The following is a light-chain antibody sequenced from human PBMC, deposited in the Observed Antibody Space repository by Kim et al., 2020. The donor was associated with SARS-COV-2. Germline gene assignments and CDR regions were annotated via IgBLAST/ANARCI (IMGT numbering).Light chain of an antibody. V-gene: IGKV1-27*01. J-gene: IGKJ3*01. CDR2: AAS. CDR3: QQYNSDQQT. CDR1: QGISNS. Sequence: DIQMTQSPSSLSASVGDRVTITCRASQGISNSLAWYQQRPGQVPKLLIYAASTLQSGVPSRFSGSGSGTDFTLTISSLQPEDVATYYCQQYNSDQQTFGPETKVDIK.